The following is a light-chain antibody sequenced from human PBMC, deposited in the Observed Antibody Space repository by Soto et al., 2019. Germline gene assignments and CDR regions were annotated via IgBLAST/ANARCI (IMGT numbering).Light chain of an antibody. CDR1: SSDVGSYNL. CDR3: CSYAGSSTYVV. CDR2: EVS. Sequence: QSALAQPASVSGSPGQSITISCTGTSSDVGSYNLVSWYQQHPGKAPKLVTYEVSKRPSGVSNRFSGSKSGNSASLTISGLQAEDEADYYCCSYAGSSTYVVFGGGTKVTVL. V-gene: IGLV2-23*02. J-gene: IGLJ2*01.